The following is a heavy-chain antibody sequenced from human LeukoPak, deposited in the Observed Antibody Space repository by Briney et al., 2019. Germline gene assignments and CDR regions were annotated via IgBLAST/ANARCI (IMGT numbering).Heavy chain of an antibody. CDR3: ARVPGDY. Sequence: PGGSLRLSCAASGFTFSSYSLTWVRQAPGKGLEWVSSISRSSDYIYYADSVKGRFTISRDNAKNSLYLQMNSLRAEDTAVYYCARVPGDYWGQGTLVTVSS. CDR2: ISRSSDYI. CDR1: GFTFSSYS. V-gene: IGHV3-21*01. J-gene: IGHJ4*02.